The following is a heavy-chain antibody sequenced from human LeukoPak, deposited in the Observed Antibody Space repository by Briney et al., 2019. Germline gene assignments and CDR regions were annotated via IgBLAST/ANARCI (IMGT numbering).Heavy chain of an antibody. CDR2: IYRRGSP. CDR3: VRRPIMVRGVRTQKYNWFDP. V-gene: IGHV4-61*09. J-gene: IGHJ5*02. Sequence: SQTLSLTCTVSGGSISSGSYYWSWIRQPAGKGLEWIGHIYRRGSPNYNPSLQSRVTLSVDKSQSQFSLKLGSGSAPGTAVYYCVRRPIMVRGVRTQKYNWFDPWGQGTLVTVSS. CDR1: GGSISSGSYY. D-gene: IGHD3-10*01.